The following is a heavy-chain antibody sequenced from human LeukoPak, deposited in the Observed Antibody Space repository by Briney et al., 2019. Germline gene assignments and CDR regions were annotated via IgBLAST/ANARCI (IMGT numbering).Heavy chain of an antibody. J-gene: IGHJ3*02. CDR2: IYYSGST. D-gene: IGHD3-3*01. CDR1: GGSISSYY. Sequence: SETLSLTCTVSGGSISSYYWSWIRQPPGKGLEWIGYIYYSGSTNYNPSLKSRVTISVDTSKNQFSLKLSSVTAADTAVYYCARRGRSYYDFWSGYYSHDAFDIWGQGTMVTVS. CDR3: ARRGRSYYDFWSGYYSHDAFDI. V-gene: IGHV4-59*08.